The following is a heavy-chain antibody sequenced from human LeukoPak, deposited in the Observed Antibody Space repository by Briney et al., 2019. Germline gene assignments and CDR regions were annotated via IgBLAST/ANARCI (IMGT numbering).Heavy chain of an antibody. V-gene: IGHV5-51*01. CDR1: GYTSTTYW. CDR3: ARLAISAVGKTSGSYYFDY. Sequence: GESLKISCKGSGYTSTTYWIAWVRQMPGKGLEFMGIVYSDDSDARYSPSFRGQVTISADKSINTAYLQWSSLEASDTAIYYCARLAISAVGKTSGSYYFDYWGQGSLVTVSS. CDR2: VYSDDSDA. J-gene: IGHJ4*02. D-gene: IGHD3-3*01.